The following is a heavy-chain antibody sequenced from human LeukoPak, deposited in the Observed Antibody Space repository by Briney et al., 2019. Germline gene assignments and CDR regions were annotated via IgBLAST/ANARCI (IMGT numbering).Heavy chain of an antibody. CDR1: GFSFSDYW. CDR3: ARGHYSMDV. V-gene: IGHV3-7*01. CDR2: IRQDGREI. J-gene: IGHJ6*02. Sequence: GGSLRLFCVASGFSFSDYWMTWVRQAPGKGLEWVANIRQDGREIYYVESVKGRFTISRDNAKSSLYLQMNSLRAEDTAVYFCARGHYSMDVWGQGTTVIVSS.